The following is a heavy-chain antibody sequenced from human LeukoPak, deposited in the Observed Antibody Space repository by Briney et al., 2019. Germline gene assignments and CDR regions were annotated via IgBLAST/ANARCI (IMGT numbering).Heavy chain of an antibody. CDR1: GGSFSGYY. Sequence: SETLSLTCAVYGGSFSGYYWSWIRQPPGKGLEWIGEINHSGSTNYNPSLKSRVTISVDTSKNQFSLKLSSVTAADTPVYYCAQIIAARPAGTNWFDPWGQGTLVTVSS. CDR3: AQIIAARPAGTNWFDP. CDR2: INHSGST. V-gene: IGHV4-34*01. J-gene: IGHJ5*02. D-gene: IGHD6-6*01.